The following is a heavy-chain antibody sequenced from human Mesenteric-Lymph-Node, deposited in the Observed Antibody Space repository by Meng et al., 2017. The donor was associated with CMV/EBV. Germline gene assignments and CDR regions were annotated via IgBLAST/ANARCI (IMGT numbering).Heavy chain of an antibody. CDR2: IYSGGSGST. CDR3: AKGNGGGNTAIYYYGMDV. V-gene: IGHV3-23*03. D-gene: IGHD5-18*01. Sequence: GESLKISCAASGFTFSSYWMSWVRQAPGKGLEWVSVIYSGGSGSTYYADSVKDRFTISRDNSKNTLYLQMNSLRAEDTAVYYCAKGNGGGNTAIYYYGMDVWGQGTTVTVSS. CDR1: GFTFSSYW. J-gene: IGHJ6*02.